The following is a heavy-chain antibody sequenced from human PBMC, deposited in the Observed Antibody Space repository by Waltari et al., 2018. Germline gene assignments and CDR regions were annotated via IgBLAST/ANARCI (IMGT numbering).Heavy chain of an antibody. V-gene: IGHV4-39*01. CDR3: ARYYFGSGSSHFDY. J-gene: IGHJ4*02. CDR1: GGAISSGTSY. Sequence: QLQLQESGPGLVKPSETLSPTCTVSGGAISSGTSYWAWLRQPPGKGLEWIGNIYYRGNTYYRQSLKSRVTISVDTSKNQFSLKLSSVTAADTAVYYCARYYFGSGSSHFDYWGQGTLLTVSS. D-gene: IGHD3-10*01. CDR2: IYYRGNT.